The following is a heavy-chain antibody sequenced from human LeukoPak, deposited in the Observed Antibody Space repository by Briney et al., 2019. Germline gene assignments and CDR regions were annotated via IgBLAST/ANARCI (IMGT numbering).Heavy chain of an antibody. CDR2: IYYSGST. J-gene: IGHJ4*02. Sequence: PSETLSLTCTVSGGSVSSGSYYWSWIRQPPGKGLEGIGYIYYSGSTNYNPSLKSRVTISVDTSKNQFSLKLSSVTAADTAVYYCARYDQLPYYFDYWGQGTLVTVSS. V-gene: IGHV4-61*01. CDR1: GGSVSSGSYY. CDR3: ARYDQLPYYFDY. D-gene: IGHD2-2*01.